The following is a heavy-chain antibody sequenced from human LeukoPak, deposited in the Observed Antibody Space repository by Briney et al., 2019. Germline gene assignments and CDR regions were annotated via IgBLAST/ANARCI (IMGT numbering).Heavy chain of an antibody. CDR3: ARRVAAAGDLDY. D-gene: IGHD6-13*01. Sequence: SETLSLTCTVSGGSISSYYWSWIRQPPGKGMGWIGYIYYSGSTNYNPSLKSRVTISVDTSKNQFSLKLSSVTAADTAVYYCARRVAAAGDLDYWGQGTLVTVSS. V-gene: IGHV4-59*08. CDR2: IYYSGST. J-gene: IGHJ4*02. CDR1: GGSISSYY.